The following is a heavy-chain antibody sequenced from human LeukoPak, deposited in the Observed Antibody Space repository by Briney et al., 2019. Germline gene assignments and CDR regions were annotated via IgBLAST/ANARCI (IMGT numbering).Heavy chain of an antibody. Sequence: GGSLRLSCAASGFTFDDYAMHWVRHAPGKGLEWVSGISWNSGSIVYADSVKGRFTISRDNAKNSLYLQMNSLRAEDTALYYCAKDITHDYGDYRDAFDIWGQGTMVTVSS. V-gene: IGHV3-9*01. CDR2: ISWNSGSI. J-gene: IGHJ3*02. CDR1: GFTFDDYA. CDR3: AKDITHDYGDYRDAFDI. D-gene: IGHD4-17*01.